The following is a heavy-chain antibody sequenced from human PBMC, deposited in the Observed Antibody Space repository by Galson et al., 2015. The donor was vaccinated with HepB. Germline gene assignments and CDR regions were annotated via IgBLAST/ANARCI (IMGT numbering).Heavy chain of an antibody. CDR2: IYYSGST. CDR1: DGSISSYY. J-gene: IGHJ4*02. Sequence: ATLSLTCTVSDGSISSYYWSWIRQPPGKGLEWIGYIYYSGSTNYNPSLKSRVTISVDTSKNQFSLKLSSVTAADTAVYYCARQVVRGVSVYGYWGQGTLVTVSS. CDR3: ARQVVRGVSVYGY. V-gene: IGHV4-59*08. D-gene: IGHD3-10*01.